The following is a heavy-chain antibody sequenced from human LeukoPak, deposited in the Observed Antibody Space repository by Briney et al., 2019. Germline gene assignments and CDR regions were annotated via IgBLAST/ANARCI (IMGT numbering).Heavy chain of an antibody. CDR3: ARDYDFWSGPDY. D-gene: IGHD3-3*01. CDR1: GFTFSSYG. J-gene: IGHJ4*02. Sequence: SGGSLRLSCAASGFTFSSYGMHWVRQAPGKGREGVAFIRYDGSNKYYADSVKGRFTISRDNSKNTLYLQMNSLRAEDTAVYYCARDYDFWSGPDYWGQGTLVTVSS. CDR2: IRYDGSNK. V-gene: IGHV3-30*02.